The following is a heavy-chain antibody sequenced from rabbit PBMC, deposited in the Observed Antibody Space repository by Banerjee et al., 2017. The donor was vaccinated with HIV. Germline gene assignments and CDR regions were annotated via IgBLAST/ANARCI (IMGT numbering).Heavy chain of an antibody. D-gene: IGHD4-1*01. CDR2: IDPVFAGT. Sequence: QEQLVESGGGLVQPEGSLTLTCTASGFSFSSAYWICWVRQAPGKGLEWIGYIDPVFAGTYYASWVNGRFTISSHNAQNTLYLQLNSLTAADTATYFCARDLAGVIGWNFDLWGPGTLVTVS. CDR3: ARDLAGVIGWNFDL. J-gene: IGHJ4*01. V-gene: IGHV1S45*01. CDR1: GFSFSSAYW.